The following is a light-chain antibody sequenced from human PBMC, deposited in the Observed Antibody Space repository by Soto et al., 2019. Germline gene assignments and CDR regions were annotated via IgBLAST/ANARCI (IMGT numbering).Light chain of an antibody. CDR2: NNS. CDR1: RSNIGSQV. CDR3: ATWDDSLAGPV. Sequence: QSVLTQPPSASGAPGQRVTISCSGSRSNIGSQVVQWYQHLPGTAPKLLIQNNSERPSGVPDRFSGSKSGTSASLAISGLQSEAEGDYYCATWDDSLAGPVFGGGTKVTVL. V-gene: IGLV1-44*01. J-gene: IGLJ2*01.